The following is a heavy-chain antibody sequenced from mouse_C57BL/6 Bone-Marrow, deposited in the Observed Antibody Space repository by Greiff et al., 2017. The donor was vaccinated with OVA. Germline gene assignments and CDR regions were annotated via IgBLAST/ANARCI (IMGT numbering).Heavy chain of an antibody. D-gene: IGHD2-4*01. CDR3: ARDNYDYAWFAY. V-gene: IGHV7-1*01. Sequence: EVQRVESGGGLVQSGRSLRLSCATSGFTFSDFYMEWVRQAPGKGLEWIAASRNKANDYTTEYSASVKGRFIVSRDTSQSILYLQMNALRAEDTAIYYCARDNYDYAWFAYWGQGTLVTVSA. CDR2: SRNKANDYTT. J-gene: IGHJ3*01. CDR1: GFTFSDFY.